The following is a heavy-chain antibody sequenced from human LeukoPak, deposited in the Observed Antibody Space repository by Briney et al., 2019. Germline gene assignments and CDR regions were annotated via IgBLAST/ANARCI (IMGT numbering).Heavy chain of an antibody. CDR2: IYYSGST. Sequence: SETLSLTCTVSGGSISSSSYYWGWIRQPPGKGLEWIGSIYYSGSTNYNPSLKSRVTISVDTSKNQFSLKLSSVTAADTAVYYCASFMTTGTWGWFDPWGQGTLVTVSS. V-gene: IGHV4-39*07. D-gene: IGHD4-17*01. J-gene: IGHJ5*02. CDR1: GGSISSSSYY. CDR3: ASFMTTGTWGWFDP.